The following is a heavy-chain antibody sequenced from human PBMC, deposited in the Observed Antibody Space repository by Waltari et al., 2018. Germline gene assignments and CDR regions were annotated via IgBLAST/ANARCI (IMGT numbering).Heavy chain of an antibody. V-gene: IGHV4-39*01. CDR2: ISYTGAT. J-gene: IGHJ3*01. D-gene: IGHD5-12*01. Sequence: QLQLQESGPGLVKPSEPLSLTCAVSGGSITSNRHYWGWFRQPPGQGLEWIGTISYTGATYSSPSLKSRVTISRDTSKNQLSLTLGSVTAADTALYYCATYIGASVGTAAFDVWGQGTMVTVSS. CDR3: ATYIGASVGTAAFDV. CDR1: GGSITSNRHY.